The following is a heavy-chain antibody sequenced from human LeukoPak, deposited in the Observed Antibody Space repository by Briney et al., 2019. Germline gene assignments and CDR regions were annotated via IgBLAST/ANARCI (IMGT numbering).Heavy chain of an antibody. CDR3: ARLPSSSFDY. D-gene: IGHD6-13*01. V-gene: IGHV5-51*01. CDR1: GYSFTSYW. J-gene: IGHJ4*02. CDR2: IYPGDSDT. Sequence: KPGESLQISCQGSGYSFTSYWIGWVRQLPGKGLEWMGIIYPGDSDTRYSPSFQGQVTISADKSISTAYLQWSSLKASDTARYYCARLPSSSFDYWAREPWSPSPQ.